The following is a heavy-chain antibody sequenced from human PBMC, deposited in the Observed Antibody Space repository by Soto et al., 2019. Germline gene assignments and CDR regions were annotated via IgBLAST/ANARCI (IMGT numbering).Heavy chain of an antibody. CDR3: ADAPYSSGWYSPSRRGGGTDAFDI. J-gene: IGHJ3*02. CDR1: GFTFSSYA. V-gene: IGHV3-23*01. CDR2: ISGSGGST. Sequence: EVQLLESGGGLVQPGGSLRLSCAASGFTFSSYAMSWVRQAPGKGLEWVSAISGSGGSTYYADSVKGRFTISRDNSKNTLYLQMNSLGAEDTAVYYCADAPYSSGWYSPSRRGGGTDAFDIWGQGTMVTVSS. D-gene: IGHD6-19*01.